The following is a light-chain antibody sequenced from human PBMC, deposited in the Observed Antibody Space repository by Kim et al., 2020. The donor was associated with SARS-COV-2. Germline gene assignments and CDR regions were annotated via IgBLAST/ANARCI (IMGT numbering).Light chain of an antibody. CDR1: DVSCYGY. CDR3: AAYAGNNVVI. CDR2: DVN. Sequence: SGSPGQSVPFSCSDVSCYGYVSWYQQHSGKATKLIIYDVNQRASGVPDRLSGSKSDNTASLTVSGLQAEDEADYFCAAYAGNNVVIFGGGTQLTVL. V-gene: IGLV2-8*01. J-gene: IGLJ2*01.